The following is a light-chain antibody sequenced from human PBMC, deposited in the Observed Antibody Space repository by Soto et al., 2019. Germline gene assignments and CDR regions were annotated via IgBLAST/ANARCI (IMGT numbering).Light chain of an antibody. CDR2: WAS. CDR1: QSVLYITNNKNY. J-gene: IGKJ4*01. Sequence: DIVMTQSPDSLAVSLGERATINCKSSQSVLYITNNKNYLAWYQQKPGQPPKLLFYWASTRESEVPDRFSGSGSGTDFTLTISSLQAEDVAVYYCQQYYSTPLTFGGGTKVEIK. CDR3: QQYYSTPLT. V-gene: IGKV4-1*01.